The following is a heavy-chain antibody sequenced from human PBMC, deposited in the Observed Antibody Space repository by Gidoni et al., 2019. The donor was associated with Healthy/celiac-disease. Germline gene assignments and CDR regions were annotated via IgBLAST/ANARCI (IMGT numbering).Heavy chain of an antibody. V-gene: IGHV4-61*01. Sequence: QVQLQESGPGLVKPSETLSLTCTVSGGSVSSGSYYWSWIRQPPGKGLEWIGYIYYSGSTNYNPSLKSRVTISVDTSKNQFSLKLSSVTAADTAVYYCASTSDSGSFGRYGMDVWGQGTTVTVSS. CDR3: ASTSDSGSFGRYGMDV. D-gene: IGHD1-26*01. CDR1: GGSVSSGSYY. CDR2: IYYSGST. J-gene: IGHJ6*02.